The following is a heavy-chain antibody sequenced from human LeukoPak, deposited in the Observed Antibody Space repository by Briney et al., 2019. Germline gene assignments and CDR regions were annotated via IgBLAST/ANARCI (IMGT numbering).Heavy chain of an antibody. J-gene: IGHJ5*02. V-gene: IGHV4-39*07. CDR3: ARAFDP. CDR1: GGSISSSSYY. CDR2: INHSGST. Sequence: SETLSLTCTLSGGSISSSSYYWGWIRQPPGKGLEWIGEINHSGSTNYNPSLKSRVTISVDTSKNQFSLKLSSVTAADTAVYYCARAFDPWGQGTLVTVSS.